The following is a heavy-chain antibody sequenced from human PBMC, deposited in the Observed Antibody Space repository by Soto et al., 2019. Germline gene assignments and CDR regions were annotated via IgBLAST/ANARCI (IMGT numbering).Heavy chain of an antibody. CDR1: GFSLSTSGVG. CDR2: IYWDDDK. Sequence: QITLKESGPTLVKPTQTLTLTCTFSGFSLSTSGVGVGRIRQPPGKALEWLALIYWDDDKRYSPSLKSRLTITKDTSKNQVVLTMTNMDPVDTATYYCAHRRGGYSGYYHFDYWGQGTLVTVSS. J-gene: IGHJ4*02. D-gene: IGHD5-12*01. CDR3: AHRRGGYSGYYHFDY. V-gene: IGHV2-5*02.